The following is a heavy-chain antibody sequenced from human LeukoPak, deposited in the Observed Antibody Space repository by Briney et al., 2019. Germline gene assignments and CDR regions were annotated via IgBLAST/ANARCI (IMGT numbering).Heavy chain of an antibody. J-gene: IGHJ4*02. V-gene: IGHV4-31*03. Sequence: PSETLSLTCTVSGGSISSGGYYWSWIRQHPGKGLEWIGYIYYSGSTCYNPSLKSRVTISVDTSKNQFSLKLSSVTAADTAVYYCARVDDFWSGYYEGYFDYWGQGTLVTVSS. CDR3: ARVDDFWSGYYEGYFDY. CDR2: IYYSGST. D-gene: IGHD3-3*01. CDR1: GGSISSGGYY.